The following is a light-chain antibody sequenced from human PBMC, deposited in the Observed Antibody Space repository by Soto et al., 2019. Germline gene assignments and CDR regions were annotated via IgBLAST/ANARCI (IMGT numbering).Light chain of an antibody. J-gene: IGKJ4*01. CDR1: QSVSSSY. Sequence: EIVLTQSPGTLSLSPGERATLSCRASQSVSSSYLAWYQQKPGQASRLLIYGASSRATGIPDRFSGSGSGTDFTLTISRLEPADFAVYYCQQYSSSPGLTFGGGTKVEIK. CDR3: QQYSSSPGLT. CDR2: GAS. V-gene: IGKV3-20*01.